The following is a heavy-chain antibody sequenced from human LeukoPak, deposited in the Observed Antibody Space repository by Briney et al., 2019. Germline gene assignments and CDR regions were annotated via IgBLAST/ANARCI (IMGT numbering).Heavy chain of an antibody. V-gene: IGHV1-69*05. Sequence: GASVKVSCKASGGTFSSYAISWVRQAPGQGLEWMGRIIPIFGTANYAQKFQGRVTITTDESTSTAYMELSSLGSEDTAVYYCALGYNIGGGYYGAFDIWGQGTMVTVSS. D-gene: IGHD3-22*01. CDR2: IIPIFGTA. CDR3: ALGYNIGGGYYGAFDI. CDR1: GGTFSSYA. J-gene: IGHJ3*02.